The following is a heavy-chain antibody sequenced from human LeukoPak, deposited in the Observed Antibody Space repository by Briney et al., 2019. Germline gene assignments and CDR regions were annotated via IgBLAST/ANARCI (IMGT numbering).Heavy chain of an antibody. CDR1: GFTFSSYG. D-gene: IGHD4-11*01. CDR2: IWYDGSNK. CDR3: ARDQVTTVPHSYYCMDV. V-gene: IGHV3-33*01. Sequence: TGRSLRLSCAASGFTFSSYGMHWVRQAPGKGLEWVAVIWYDGSNKYYADSVKGRFTISRDNSKNTLCLQMNSLRAEETAVYYCARDQVTTVPHSYYCMDVWGKGTTGTVSS. J-gene: IGHJ6*03.